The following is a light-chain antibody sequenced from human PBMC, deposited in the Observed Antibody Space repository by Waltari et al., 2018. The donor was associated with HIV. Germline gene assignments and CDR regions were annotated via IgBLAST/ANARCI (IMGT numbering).Light chain of an antibody. CDR3: LQDGSFPLT. CDR1: QGIGND. Sequence: SSLSASVGDRVTITCRASQGIGNDLGWYQQKSGRAPKVLIYAASSLQSGVPSRFSGSRSGTDFTLTISSLQPEDSATYYCLQDGSFPLTFGPGTKVDV. J-gene: IGKJ3*01. CDR2: AAS. V-gene: IGKV1-6*01.